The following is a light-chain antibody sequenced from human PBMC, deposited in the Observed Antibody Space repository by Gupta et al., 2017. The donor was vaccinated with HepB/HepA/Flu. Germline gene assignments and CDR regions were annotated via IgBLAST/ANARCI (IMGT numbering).Light chain of an antibody. V-gene: IGKV3-15*01. CDR3: QQNSNWPLT. Sequence: EIVMTQSPATLSVSPGERATLSCRASQSVSNKLAWYQQKPGQAPMLVMYGASTRATGIPARFSGSGSGTEFTLTISSLQSEDFAVYYCQQNSNWPLTFGGGTKVEIK. CDR1: QSVSNK. J-gene: IGKJ4*01. CDR2: GAS.